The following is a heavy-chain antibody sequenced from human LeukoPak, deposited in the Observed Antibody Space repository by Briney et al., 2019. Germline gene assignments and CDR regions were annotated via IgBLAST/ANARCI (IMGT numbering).Heavy chain of an antibody. CDR1: GGSISSYY. D-gene: IGHD3-22*01. Sequence: SETLSLTCTVSGGSISSYYWSWIRQPPGKGLEWIGYISYSGSTNYNPSLKSRVTISVDTSKHQFSLKLSAVTAADTAVYYCARGDPYYYDSSGSVDYWGQGTLVTVSS. CDR3: ARGDPYYYDSSGSVDY. V-gene: IGHV4-59*01. J-gene: IGHJ4*02. CDR2: ISYSGST.